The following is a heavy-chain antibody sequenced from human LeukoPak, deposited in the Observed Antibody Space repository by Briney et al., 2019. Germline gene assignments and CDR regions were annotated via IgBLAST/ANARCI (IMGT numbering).Heavy chain of an antibody. Sequence: SETLSLTCTVSGGSISSYYWSWIRQPPGKGLEWIGYIYYSGSTNYNPSLKSRVTISVDTSKNQFSLKLSSVTAADTAVYYCARDRGVATISAFFDYWGQGTLVTVSS. D-gene: IGHD5-12*01. V-gene: IGHV4-59*12. CDR2: IYYSGST. CDR1: GGSISSYY. CDR3: ARDRGVATISAFFDY. J-gene: IGHJ4*02.